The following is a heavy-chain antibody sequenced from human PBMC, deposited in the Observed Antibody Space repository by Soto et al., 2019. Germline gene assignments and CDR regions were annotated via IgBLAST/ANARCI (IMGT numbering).Heavy chain of an antibody. D-gene: IGHD3-9*01. CDR2: IKSKTDGGTT. J-gene: IGHJ4*02. CDR3: TTTIYFDWELLDY. Sequence: EVQLVESGGGLVKPGGSLRLSCAASGFTFSNAWMNWVRQAPGKGLEWVGRIKSKTDGGTTDYAAPVKGRFTISRDDSKNTLYLQMNSLKTEDTAVYYCTTTIYFDWELLDYWGQGTLVTVSS. CDR1: GFTFSNAW. V-gene: IGHV3-15*07.